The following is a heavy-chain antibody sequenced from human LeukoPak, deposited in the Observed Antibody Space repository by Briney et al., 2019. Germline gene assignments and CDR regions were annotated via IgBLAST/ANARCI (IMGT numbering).Heavy chain of an antibody. CDR1: GYTFTSYG. Sequence: VASVKVSCKASGYTFTSYGISWVRQAPGQGLEWMGWISAYNGNTNYAQKLQGRVTMTTDTSTSTAYMELRSLRSDDTAVYYCARSYCGGDCYKGEPLTDWGQGTLVTVSS. J-gene: IGHJ4*02. CDR2: ISAYNGNT. CDR3: ARSYCGGDCYKGEPLTD. V-gene: IGHV1-18*01. D-gene: IGHD2-21*02.